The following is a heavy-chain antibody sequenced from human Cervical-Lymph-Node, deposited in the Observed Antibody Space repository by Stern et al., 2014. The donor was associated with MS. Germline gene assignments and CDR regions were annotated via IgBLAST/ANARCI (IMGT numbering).Heavy chain of an antibody. D-gene: IGHD6-6*01. J-gene: IGHJ6*02. CDR3: AKDMRGGSSYAMDV. Sequence: EVQLVESGGGLVQPGRSLRLSCAASGFTFNDYAMHWVRQAPGEGLEWVSGISGNGGKTDYADSVKGRFTIPRDNAKNSLYLQMDSLRAEDTALYYCAKDMRGGSSYAMDVWGQGTTVTVSS. CDR2: ISGNGGKT. CDR1: GFTFNDYA. V-gene: IGHV3-9*01.